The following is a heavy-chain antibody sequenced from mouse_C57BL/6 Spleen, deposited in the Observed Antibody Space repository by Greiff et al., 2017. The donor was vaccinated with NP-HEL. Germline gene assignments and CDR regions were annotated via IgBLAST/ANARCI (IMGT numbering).Heavy chain of an antibody. J-gene: IGHJ1*03. D-gene: IGHD4-1*01. CDR2: INPYNGGT. Sequence: EVQLQQSGPVLVKPGASVKMSCKASGYTFTDYYMNWVKQSHGKSLEWIGVINPYNGGTSYNQKFKGKATLTVDKSSSTAYMELNRLTSDDSAVYYCARSRTGTGRYFDVWGTGTTVTVSS. CDR1: GYTFTDYY. V-gene: IGHV1-19*01. CDR3: ARSRTGTGRYFDV.